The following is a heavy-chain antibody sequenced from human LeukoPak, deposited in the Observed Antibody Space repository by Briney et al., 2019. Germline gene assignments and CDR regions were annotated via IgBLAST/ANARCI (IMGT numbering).Heavy chain of an antibody. Sequence: SETLSLTCTVSGGSISSSSYYWGWIRQPPGKGLEWIGYIYYSGSTNYNPSLKSRVTISVDTSKNQFSLKLSSVTAADTAVYYCARSRYSSAFDPWGQGTLVTVSS. J-gene: IGHJ5*02. V-gene: IGHV4-61*05. D-gene: IGHD6-25*01. CDR2: IYYSGST. CDR3: ARSRYSSAFDP. CDR1: GGSISSSSYY.